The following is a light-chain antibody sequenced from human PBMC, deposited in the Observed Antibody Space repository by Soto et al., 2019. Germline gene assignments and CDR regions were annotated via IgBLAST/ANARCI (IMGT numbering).Light chain of an antibody. CDR2: ADS. CDR3: QSYDSSLSVWV. CDR1: SSNIGAGFA. J-gene: IGLJ3*02. Sequence: QSVLTQPPSVSGAPGQRVTISCTGSSSNIGAGFAVHWYQQLPGTAPKLLIFADSNRPSGVPDRFSGSKSGTSASLAIAGLQADDEPDYYCQSYDSSLSVWVFGGGTKLTVL. V-gene: IGLV1-40*01.